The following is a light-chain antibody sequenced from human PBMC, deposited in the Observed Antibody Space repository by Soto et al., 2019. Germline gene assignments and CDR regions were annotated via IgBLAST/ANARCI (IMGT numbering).Light chain of an antibody. Sequence: DIQLTQSPSTLSASVGDRVTITCRATEIISTWLAWYQQKPGQAPKLLIYDASSLESGVPSRFSGSSSGTEFPLTINSLQPDDFATYYCQHYNSYYTFGQGTKVDIK. V-gene: IGKV1-5*01. CDR2: DAS. J-gene: IGKJ2*01. CDR1: EIISTW. CDR3: QHYNSYYT.